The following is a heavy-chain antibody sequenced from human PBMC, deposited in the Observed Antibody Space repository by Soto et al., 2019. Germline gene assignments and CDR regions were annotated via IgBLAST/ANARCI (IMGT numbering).Heavy chain of an antibody. Sequence: GSLRLSCAASGFTFSGSAMHWVRQASGKGLEWVGRIRSKANSYATAYAASVKGRFTISRDDSKNTAYLQMNSLKTEDTAVYYCTRREAYGVYCSGGSCYSDSAFDIWGQGTMVTVSS. CDR3: TRREAYGVYCSGGSCYSDSAFDI. D-gene: IGHD2-15*01. V-gene: IGHV3-73*01. CDR2: IRSKANSYAT. J-gene: IGHJ3*02. CDR1: GFTFSGSA.